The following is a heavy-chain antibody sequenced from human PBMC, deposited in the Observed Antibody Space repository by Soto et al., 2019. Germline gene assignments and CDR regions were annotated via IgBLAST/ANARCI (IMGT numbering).Heavy chain of an antibody. Sequence: QVQLVQSGAEVKKPGASVKVSCKASGYTFTSYAMQWVRQAPGQRLEWMGWINAGNGNIKYSQKFKGRVTITRDTSVSTAYMELSSLRSEDTTVYYCARDLGGWTDYWGQGTLVTVSS. J-gene: IGHJ4*02. V-gene: IGHV1-3*01. CDR2: INAGNGNI. CDR1: GYTFTSYA. D-gene: IGHD6-19*01. CDR3: ARDLGGWTDY.